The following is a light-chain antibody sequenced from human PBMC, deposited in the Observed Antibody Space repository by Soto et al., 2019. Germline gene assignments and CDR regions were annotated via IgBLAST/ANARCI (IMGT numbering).Light chain of an antibody. CDR3: NSYTLSKTVI. J-gene: IGLJ2*01. CDR2: EVT. CDR1: SSDVGAHDF. Sequence: QSVLTQPASESGSPGQSITISCSGTSSDVGAHDFVSWYQHHPDKAPKVIIFEVTKRPSGVSDRFSGSKTGNTASLTISGLQAEDEADYYCNSYTLSKTVIFGGGTKLTVL. V-gene: IGLV2-14*01.